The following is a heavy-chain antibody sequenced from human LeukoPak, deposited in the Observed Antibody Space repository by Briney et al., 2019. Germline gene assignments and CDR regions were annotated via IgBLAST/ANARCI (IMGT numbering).Heavy chain of an antibody. CDR3: ARDLPRDSSGWYGPWDY. CDR2: IIPILGIA. V-gene: IGHV1-69*04. Sequence: SVKVSCKASGGTFSSYAMSWVRQAPGQGLEWMGRIIPILGIANYAQKFQGRVTITADKSTSTAYMELSSLRSEDTAVYYCARDLPRDSSGWYGPWDYWGQGTLVTVSS. D-gene: IGHD6-19*01. CDR1: GGTFSSYA. J-gene: IGHJ4*02.